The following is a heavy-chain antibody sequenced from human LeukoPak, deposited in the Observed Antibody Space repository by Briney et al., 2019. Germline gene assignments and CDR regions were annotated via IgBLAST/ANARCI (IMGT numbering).Heavy chain of an antibody. J-gene: IGHJ4*02. CDR3: ATGGGIAVAHA. D-gene: IGHD6-19*01. V-gene: IGHV4-59*04. Sequence: TTSETLSLTCTVSGGSISSYYWSWIRQPPGKGLEWIGYIYHSGTTYYNPSLKSRVTIFVHTSDNQFSLKLSSVTAADTAAYYCATGGGIAVAHAWGQGIVVTVSS. CDR2: IYHSGTT. CDR1: GGSISSYY.